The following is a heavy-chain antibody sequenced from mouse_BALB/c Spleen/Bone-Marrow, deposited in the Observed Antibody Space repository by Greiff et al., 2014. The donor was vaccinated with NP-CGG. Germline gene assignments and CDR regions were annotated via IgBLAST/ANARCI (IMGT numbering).Heavy chain of an antibody. Sequence: EVKLMESGGGLVQPGGSRKLSCAASGFNFSGFGMHWVRQAPEKGLEWVAYISRGSSTIYYADTVKGQFTISRDNPKNTLFLQRTSLRSEDTAMYYCARSGSTPGSYWYFDIWGAVTTVTVAA. V-gene: IGHV5-17*02. CDR2: ISRGSSTI. CDR3: ARSGSTPGSYWYFDI. CDR1: GFNFSGFG. J-gene: IGHJ1*01.